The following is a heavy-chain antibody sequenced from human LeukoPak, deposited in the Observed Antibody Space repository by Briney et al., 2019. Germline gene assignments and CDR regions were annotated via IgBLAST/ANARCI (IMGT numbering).Heavy chain of an antibody. CDR3: ARHRYSSAWSVVDY. J-gene: IGHJ4*02. D-gene: IGHD6-19*01. V-gene: IGHV4-59*08. Sequence: PSETLSLTCTVSGGSISTYYWSWIRQPPGKGLEWIGNIYYSGSTNYNASLKSRVNISVDTSKNQFSLKLTAVTAADKAVYYCARHRYSSAWSVVDYWGQGTLVTVSS. CDR1: GGSISTYY. CDR2: IYYSGST.